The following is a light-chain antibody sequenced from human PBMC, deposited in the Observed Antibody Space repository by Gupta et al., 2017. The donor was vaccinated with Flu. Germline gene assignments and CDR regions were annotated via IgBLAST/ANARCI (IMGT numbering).Light chain of an antibody. CDR1: GSDVGTYNR. Sequence: SALALPTSVSGSPGQSVTISCTGTGSDVGTYNRVSWYRQTPGTAPKLIIYEVNNRPSGVPDRFSGSKSGNTASLTISGLQGEDEADYYCSSYTTSYTFVFGTGTKVAVL. CDR3: SSYTTSYTFV. V-gene: IGLV2-18*02. CDR2: EVN. J-gene: IGLJ1*01.